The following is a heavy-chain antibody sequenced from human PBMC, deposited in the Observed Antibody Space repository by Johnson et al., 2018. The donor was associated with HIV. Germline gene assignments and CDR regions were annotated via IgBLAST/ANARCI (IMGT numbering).Heavy chain of an antibody. Sequence: QVQLVESGGGVVQPGGSLRLSCAASGFTFSSYGMHWVRQAPGKGLEWVAFIRYDGSNKYYADSVKGRFTISRDNSKNTLYLQMNSLRAEDTAVYYCAKDPVGATWVFDIWGQGTMVTVSS. CDR1: GFTFSSYG. CDR3: AKDPVGATWVFDI. V-gene: IGHV3-30*02. D-gene: IGHD1-26*01. CDR2: IRYDGSNK. J-gene: IGHJ3*02.